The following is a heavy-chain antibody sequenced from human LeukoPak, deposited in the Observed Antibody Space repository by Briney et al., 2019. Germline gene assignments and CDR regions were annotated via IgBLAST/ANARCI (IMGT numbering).Heavy chain of an antibody. D-gene: IGHD2-21*02. J-gene: IGHJ5*01. CDR1: GYTFISYG. CDR2: ISAYNGNT. CDR3: AKDSRSFVGMTAQNWFDS. V-gene: IGHV1-18*01. Sequence: GASVKVSCKASGYTFISYGITWVRQAPGQGLEWMGWISAYNGNTNYAQKLQGRVTMTTDTSTSTAYMELRSLRSEDTAFYYCAKDSRSFVGMTAQNWFDSWGQGTLVTVSS.